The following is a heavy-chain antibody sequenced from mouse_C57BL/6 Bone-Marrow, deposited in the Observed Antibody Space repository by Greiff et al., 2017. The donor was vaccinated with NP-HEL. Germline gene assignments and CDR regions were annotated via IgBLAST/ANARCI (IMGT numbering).Heavy chain of an antibody. Sequence: VKLMESGPELVKPGASVKLSCKASGYTFTSYDINWVKQRPGQGLEWIGWIYPRDGSTKYNEKFKGKATLTVDTSSSTAYMELHSLTSEDSAVYFCATFTTVVATELTGPYYAMDYWGQGTSVTVSS. CDR2: IYPRDGST. J-gene: IGHJ4*01. D-gene: IGHD1-1*01. CDR1: GYTFTSYD. V-gene: IGHV1-85*01. CDR3: ATFTTVVATELTGPYYAMDY.